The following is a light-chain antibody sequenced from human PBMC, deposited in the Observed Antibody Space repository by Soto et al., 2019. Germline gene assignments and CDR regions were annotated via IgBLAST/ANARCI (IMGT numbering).Light chain of an antibody. CDR3: QHYDSSPGT. J-gene: IGKJ1*01. V-gene: IGKV3-20*01. Sequence: EIVLTQSPGTLSLSPGEGATLSCRASQSLSNTYLAWYQQKPGQPPRLLVYGASTRATGVADRFSGSGSGTDFTLTISRVEPEDFAVFYCQHYDSSPGTFGQGTRVEFK. CDR1: QSLSNTY. CDR2: GAS.